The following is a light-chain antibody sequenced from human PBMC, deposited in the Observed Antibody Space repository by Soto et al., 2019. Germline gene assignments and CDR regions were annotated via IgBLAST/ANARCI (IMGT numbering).Light chain of an antibody. V-gene: IGKV1-39*01. J-gene: IGKJ4*01. CDR2: AAS. CDR1: QSVSTY. CDR3: QQSFSDPPLS. Sequence: DIQLTQSPSSLSASVGDRVTITCRASQSVSTYLNWYRQKPGEAPKLLIRAASILEDGVPSRFSGSGSGTVFTLTINSLHPEDFATFYCQQSFSDPPLSFGGGTRVEVK.